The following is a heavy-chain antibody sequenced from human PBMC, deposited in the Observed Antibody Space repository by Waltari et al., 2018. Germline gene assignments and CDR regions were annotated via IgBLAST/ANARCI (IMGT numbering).Heavy chain of an antibody. V-gene: IGHV3-48*01. CDR2: ISSSRSTI. Sequence: EVQLVESGGGLVQPGGSLRLSCAASGFTFSSYGMNWVRQGPGKGGEWVSYISSSRSTIYYSDSVKGRFTISRDNAKRSLYLQMNSLRAEDTAVYYCASGSYSYGLGYWGQGTLVTVSS. D-gene: IGHD5-18*01. J-gene: IGHJ4*02. CDR3: ASGSYSYGLGY. CDR1: GFTFSSYG.